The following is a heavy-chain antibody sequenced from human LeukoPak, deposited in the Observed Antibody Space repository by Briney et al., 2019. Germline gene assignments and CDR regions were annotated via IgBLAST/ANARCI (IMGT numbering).Heavy chain of an antibody. Sequence: ASVNVSCKASGYTCADHYIHWIRQVPGQGLEWMGWISPKSGDTNSAEKFQGSVTMTRDTSTSTAYLELRRLRSDDTAFYYCARGRYGSGSYYYFWGQGTLVTVSS. CDR1: GYTCADHY. CDR3: ARGRYGSGSYYYF. D-gene: IGHD3-10*01. V-gene: IGHV1-2*02. CDR2: ISPKSGDT. J-gene: IGHJ4*02.